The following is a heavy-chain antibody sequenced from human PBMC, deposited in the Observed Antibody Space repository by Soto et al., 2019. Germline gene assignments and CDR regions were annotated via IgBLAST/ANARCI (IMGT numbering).Heavy chain of an antibody. CDR1: GGSISSSSYY. CDR2: IYYSGST. J-gene: IGHJ4*02. V-gene: IGHV4-39*01. Sequence: SETLSLTCTVSGGSISSSSYYWGWIRQPPGKGLEWIGSIYYSGSTYYNPSLKSRVTISVDTSKNLFSLKLSSVTAADTAVYYCARGGTYGDFDYWGQGTLVTVSS. CDR3: ARGGTYGDFDY. D-gene: IGHD1-26*01.